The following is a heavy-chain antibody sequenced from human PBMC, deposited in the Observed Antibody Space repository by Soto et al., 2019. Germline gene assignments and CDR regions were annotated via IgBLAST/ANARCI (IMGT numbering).Heavy chain of an antibody. J-gene: IGHJ4*02. Sequence: QVQLQESGPGLVKPSQTLSLTCTVSGGSISSGGTGSYWTWIRQLPGKGLEWIGYIYYTGNTYYNPSLKSRPTISIDTSENQFSLKLTSVTAADTAVYFCPSGHDAYKVRYWGQGTLVTVSS. D-gene: IGHD1-1*01. CDR2: IYYTGNT. V-gene: IGHV4-31*03. CDR1: GGSISSGGTGSY. CDR3: PSGHDAYKVRY.